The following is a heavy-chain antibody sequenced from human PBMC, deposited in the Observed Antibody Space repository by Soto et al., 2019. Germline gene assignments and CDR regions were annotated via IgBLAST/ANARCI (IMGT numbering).Heavy chain of an antibody. Sequence: PGGSLRLSCAASGFTFSSYAMSWVRQAPGKGLEWVSAISGSGGSTYYADSVKGRFTISRDNSKNTTYLQISSLKTEDTAVYFCTRHRLIWANHMTTVISNDGFDIWGQGTMVTVSS. CDR2: ISGSGGST. D-gene: IGHD4-17*01. J-gene: IGHJ3*02. CDR1: GFTFSSYA. CDR3: TRHRLIWANHMTTVISNDGFDI. V-gene: IGHV3-23*01.